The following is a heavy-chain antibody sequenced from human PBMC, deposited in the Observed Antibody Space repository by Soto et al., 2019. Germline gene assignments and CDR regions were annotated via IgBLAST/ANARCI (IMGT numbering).Heavy chain of an antibody. J-gene: IGHJ4*02. V-gene: IGHV3-23*01. D-gene: IGHD6-13*01. CDR2: ISGGGDST. CDR1: GFTFSNYV. CDR3: AKRCSSSWSNFDS. Sequence: EVLLLESGGGLVQPGGSLRLSCAASGFTFSNYVMNWVRQAPGKGLEWVSAISGGGDSTYYADSVKGRFTSSRDNSTSTLLLQMSGLRAADTAIYYCAKRCSSSWSNFDSWGQGTLVTVSS.